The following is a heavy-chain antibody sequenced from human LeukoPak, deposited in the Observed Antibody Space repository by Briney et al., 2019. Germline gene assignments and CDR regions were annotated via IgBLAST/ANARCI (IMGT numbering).Heavy chain of an antibody. CDR3: ARFVNSGSLIGLDY. Sequence: SETLSLTCAVYGGSFSGYYWSWIRQPPGKGLEWIGEINHSGSTNYNPSLKSRVTISVDTSKNQFSLKLSSVTAADTAVYYCARFVNSGSLIGLDYWGQGTLVTVSS. CDR2: INHSGST. V-gene: IGHV4-34*01. CDR1: GGSFSGYY. J-gene: IGHJ4*02. D-gene: IGHD1-26*01.